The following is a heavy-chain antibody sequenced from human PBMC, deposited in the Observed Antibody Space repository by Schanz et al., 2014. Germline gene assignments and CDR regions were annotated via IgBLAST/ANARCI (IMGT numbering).Heavy chain of an antibody. J-gene: IGHJ6*03. CDR1: GFTVSSNH. CDR2: TDGKSTTV. V-gene: IGHV3-48*01. CDR3: ARDAGRCCLNDYMDV. Sequence: EGQLLESGGGLIQPGGSLRLSCAVSGFTVSSNHMSWVRQAPGKGLEWLSYTDGKSTTVYYADSVKGRFTVSRDNAKNSLYLHVNTLRAEDTAVYYCARDAGRCCLNDYMDVWGKGATVTVSS. D-gene: IGHD6-13*01.